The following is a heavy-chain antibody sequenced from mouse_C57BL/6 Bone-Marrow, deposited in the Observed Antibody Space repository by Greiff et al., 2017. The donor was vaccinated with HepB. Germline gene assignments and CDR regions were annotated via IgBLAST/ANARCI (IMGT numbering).Heavy chain of an antibody. D-gene: IGHD1-1*01. V-gene: IGHV1-64*01. J-gene: IGHJ4*01. CDR2: IHPNSGST. CDR1: GYTFTSYW. CDR3: ARPPLLRYDLDY. Sequence: QVQLQQPGAELVKPGASVKLSCKASGYTFTSYWMHWVKQRPGQGLEWIGMIHPNSGSTNYNEKFKSKATLTVDKSSSTAYMQLSSLTSEDSAVYYCARPPLLRYDLDYWGQGTSVTVSS.